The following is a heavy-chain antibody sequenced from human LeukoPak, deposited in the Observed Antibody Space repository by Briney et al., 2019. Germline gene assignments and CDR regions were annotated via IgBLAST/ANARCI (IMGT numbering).Heavy chain of an antibody. J-gene: IGHJ4*02. V-gene: IGHV4-34*01. CDR3: ARVAAQYSYGRKYYFDY. CDR2: INHSGST. Sequence: SETLSLTCAVYGGSFSGYYWSWIRRPPGKGLEWIGEINHSGSTNYNPSLKSRVTISVDTSKNQFSLKLSSVTAADTAVYYCARVAAQYSYGRKYYFDYWGQGTLVTVSS. D-gene: IGHD5-18*01. CDR1: GGSFSGYY.